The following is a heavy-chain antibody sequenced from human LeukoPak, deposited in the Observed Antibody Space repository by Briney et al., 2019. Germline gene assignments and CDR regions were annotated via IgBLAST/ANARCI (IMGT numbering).Heavy chain of an antibody. CDR1: GFTFSSYG. CDR2: ISYDGSNK. Sequence: GGSLRLSCAASGFTFSSYGMQWLPQAPGKGLEWGVVISYDGSNKYYTDSVKGRFTIARDNSKNTLYLQMNSLRAEDTAVDYCASFPGGQQLVRHYYYYYGMDVWGQGTTVTVSS. D-gene: IGHD6-13*01. V-gene: IGHV3-30*03. J-gene: IGHJ6*02. CDR3: ASFPGGQQLVRHYYYYYGMDV.